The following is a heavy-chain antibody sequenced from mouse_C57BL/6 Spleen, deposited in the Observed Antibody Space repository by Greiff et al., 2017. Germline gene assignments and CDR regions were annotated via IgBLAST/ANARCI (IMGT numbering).Heavy chain of an antibody. CDR3: ARERDYDAGFAY. CDR2: INPSNGGT. D-gene: IGHD2-4*01. Sequence: QVQLQQPGTELVKPGASVKLSCKASGYTFTSYWMHWVKQRPGQGLEWIGNINPSNGGTNYNEKFKSKATLTVDKSSSTAYMQLSSLTSEDAAVYYGARERDYDAGFAYWGQGTLVTVSA. CDR1: GYTFTSYW. V-gene: IGHV1-53*01. J-gene: IGHJ3*01.